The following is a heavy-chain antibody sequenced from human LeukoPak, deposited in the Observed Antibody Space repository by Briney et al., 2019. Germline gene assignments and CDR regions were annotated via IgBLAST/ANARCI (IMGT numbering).Heavy chain of an antibody. CDR1: GGSISRDY. CDR2: ISTGGST. V-gene: IGHV4-4*07. D-gene: IGHD3-22*01. CDR3: ARDQTYYVSSGYYYVTYLQH. J-gene: IGHJ1*01. Sequence: PSQTLSLTCAVSGGSISRDYWGWIRQAAGEGLEWIGRISTGGSTTYNPSFKSRVTMSLDTSMKQFSLNLTSVTAADTAVYYCARDQTYYVSSGYYYVTYLQHWGQGILVTVSS.